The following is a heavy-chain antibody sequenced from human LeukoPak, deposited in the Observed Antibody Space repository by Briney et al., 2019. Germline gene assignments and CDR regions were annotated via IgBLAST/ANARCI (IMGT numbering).Heavy chain of an antibody. V-gene: IGHV3-23*01. CDR1: GFTFSSYA. CDR2: VSGSGGST. Sequence: GGSLRLSCAASGFTFSSYAMSWVRQAPGKGLEWVSAVSGSGGSTYYADSVKGRFTIPRDNSKNTLYLQMNSLRAEDTAVYYCANVAARFDPFDYWGQGTLVTVSS. J-gene: IGHJ4*02. D-gene: IGHD6-6*01. CDR3: ANVAARFDPFDY.